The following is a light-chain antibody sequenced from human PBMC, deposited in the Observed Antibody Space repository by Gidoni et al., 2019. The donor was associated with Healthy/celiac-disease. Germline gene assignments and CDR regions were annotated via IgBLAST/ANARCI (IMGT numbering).Light chain of an antibody. V-gene: IGLV3-1*01. Sequence: SYELTQPPSVSVSPGQTASITCSGDKLGDKYACWYQQKPGQSPGLVIYQDSKRPSGIPERFSGSNSGNTATLTISGTQAMDEADYYCQAWDSSTVVLGGGTKLTVL. J-gene: IGLJ2*01. CDR1: KLGDKY. CDR3: QAWDSSTVV. CDR2: QDS.